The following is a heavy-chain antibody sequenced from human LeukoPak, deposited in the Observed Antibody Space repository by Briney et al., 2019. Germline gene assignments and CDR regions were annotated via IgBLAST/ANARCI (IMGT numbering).Heavy chain of an antibody. CDR3: ARARGYHDY. CDR1: GGSFSGYY. J-gene: IGHJ4*02. V-gene: IGHV4-34*01. Sequence: SETLSLTCAVYGGSFSGYYWSWIRQPPGKGLEWIGEINHSGSTNYNPSLKSRVTISVDTSKNQFSLKLSSVTAADTAVYYCARARGYHDYWGQGTLVTVPS. D-gene: IGHD6-13*01. CDR2: INHSGST.